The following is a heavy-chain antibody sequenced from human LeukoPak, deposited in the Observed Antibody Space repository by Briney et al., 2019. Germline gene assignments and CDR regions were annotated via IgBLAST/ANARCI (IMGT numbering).Heavy chain of an antibody. V-gene: IGHV4-39*02. CDR2: LSYSGST. CDR1: GGSFTTSGYY. J-gene: IGHJ5*02. Sequence: SETLSLTCTVSGGSFTTSGYYWGWIRQPPGKGLEWIGCLSYSGSTYYNPSLKGRVTISLDTSKNHFSLNLTSVTAADPAVYYCASELIAAGGSTLGSWGQGTLVTVSS. CDR3: ASELIAAGGSTLGS. D-gene: IGHD6-13*01.